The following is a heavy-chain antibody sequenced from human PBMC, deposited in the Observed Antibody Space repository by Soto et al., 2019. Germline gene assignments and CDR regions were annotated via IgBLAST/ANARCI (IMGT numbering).Heavy chain of an antibody. J-gene: IGHJ6*03. Sequence: GGSLRLSCAASGFTFSSYSMNWVRQAPGKGLEWVSYISSSSSTIYYADSVKGRFTISRDNAKNSLYLQMNSLRAEDTAVYYCARQGALEYSSSSGDYYYYMDVWGKGTTVTVSS. CDR3: ARQGALEYSSSSGDYYYYMDV. CDR2: ISSSSSTI. D-gene: IGHD6-6*01. CDR1: GFTFSSYS. V-gene: IGHV3-48*01.